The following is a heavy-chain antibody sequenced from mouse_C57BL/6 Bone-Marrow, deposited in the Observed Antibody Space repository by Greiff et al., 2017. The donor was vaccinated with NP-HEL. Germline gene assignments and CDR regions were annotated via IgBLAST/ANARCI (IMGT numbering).Heavy chain of an antibody. J-gene: IGHJ2*01. CDR3: ARQEACFFVYFDY. V-gene: IGHV5-9*04. CDR1: GFTFSSYT. Sequence: EVKLVESGGGLVKPGGSLKLSCAASGFTFSSYTMSWVRQTPEKRLEWVATISGGGGNTYYPDRVKGRFTISRDNAKNTLYLQMSSLRSEDTAMYYCARQEACFFVYFDYWGKGTTLTVSS. CDR2: ISGGGGNT.